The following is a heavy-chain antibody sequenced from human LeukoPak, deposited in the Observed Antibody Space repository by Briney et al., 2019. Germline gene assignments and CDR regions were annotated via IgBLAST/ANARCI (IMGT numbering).Heavy chain of an antibody. CDR2: ISWNSGSI. D-gene: IGHD2-2*01. CDR1: GFTFDDYA. Sequence: GGSLRLSCAASGFTFDDYAMHWVRQAPGKGLEWVSGISWNSGSIGYADPVKGRFTISRDNAKNSLYLQMNSLRAEDTALYYCVKGIGYCSSISCHFEYWGQGTLVTVSS. J-gene: IGHJ4*02. V-gene: IGHV3-9*01. CDR3: VKGIGYCSSISCHFEY.